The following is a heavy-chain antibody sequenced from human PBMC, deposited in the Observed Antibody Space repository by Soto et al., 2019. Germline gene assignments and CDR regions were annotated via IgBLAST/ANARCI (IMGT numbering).Heavy chain of an antibody. V-gene: IGHV5-51*01. Sequence: PGESLKISCKTSGYTFTNYWIGWVRQMPGKGLEWMGMIYPGDSDTRYSPSFQGQVTISADKSTSTAYLQWSTLKASDTAMYYCPKSHTMGGGYNWFDPWGQGTLVTVSS. D-gene: IGHD3-10*01. J-gene: IGHJ5*02. CDR3: PKSHTMGGGYNWFDP. CDR2: IYPGDSDT. CDR1: GYTFTNYW.